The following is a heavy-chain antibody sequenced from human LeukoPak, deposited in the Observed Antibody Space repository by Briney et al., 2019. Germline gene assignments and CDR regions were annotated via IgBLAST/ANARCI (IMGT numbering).Heavy chain of an antibody. CDR2: IYHSGST. Sequence: SETLSLTCTVSGYSISSGYYWGWIRQPPGKGLEWIGSIYHSGSTYYNPSLKSRVTISVDTSKNQFSLKLSSVTAADTAVYYCARDTGYCTNGVCSLYYYYYYYMDVWGKGTTVTVSS. D-gene: IGHD2-8*01. J-gene: IGHJ6*03. V-gene: IGHV4-38-2*02. CDR3: ARDTGYCTNGVCSLYYYYYYYMDV. CDR1: GYSISSGYY.